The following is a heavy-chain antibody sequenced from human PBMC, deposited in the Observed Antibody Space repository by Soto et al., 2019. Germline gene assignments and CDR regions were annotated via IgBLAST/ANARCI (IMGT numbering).Heavy chain of an antibody. V-gene: IGHV4-31*03. J-gene: IGHJ6*02. CDR1: GGSISSGGYY. CDR2: IYYSGST. Sequence: SETLSLTCTVSGGSISSGGYYWSWIRQHPGKGLEWIGYIYYSGSTYYNPSLKSRVTISVDTSKNQFSLKLSSVTAADTAVYYCARDRHDYYGMDVWGQGTTVTVSS. CDR3: ARDRHDYYGMDV.